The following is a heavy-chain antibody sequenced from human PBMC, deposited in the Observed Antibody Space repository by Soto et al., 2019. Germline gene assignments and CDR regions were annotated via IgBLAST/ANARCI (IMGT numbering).Heavy chain of an antibody. CDR3: ARGNQLLYLYWFDP. D-gene: IGHD2-2*02. V-gene: IGHV4-4*02. Sequence: PSETLYLTCSVSGGSISSSNWWSWVRQPPGKGLEWIGEIYHSGSTNYNPSLKSRVTISVDKSKNQFSLKLSSVTAADTAVYYCARGNQLLYLYWFDPWGQGTLVTVSS. J-gene: IGHJ5*02. CDR1: GGSISSSNW. CDR2: IYHSGST.